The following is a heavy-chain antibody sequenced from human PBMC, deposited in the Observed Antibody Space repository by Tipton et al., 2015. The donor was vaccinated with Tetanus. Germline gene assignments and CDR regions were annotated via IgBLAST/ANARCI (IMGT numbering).Heavy chain of an antibody. CDR3: ARDLGGGEVNWFDP. J-gene: IGHJ5*02. CDR1: GFTVSSNY. V-gene: IGHV3-53*01. CDR2: IYSGGST. Sequence: SLRLSCAASGFTVSSNYMSWVRQAPGKGLEWVSVIYSGGSTYYADSVEGRFTISRDNSKNTLYLQMNSLRAEDTAVYYCARDLGGGEVNWFDPWGQGTLVTVSS. D-gene: IGHD2-21*01.